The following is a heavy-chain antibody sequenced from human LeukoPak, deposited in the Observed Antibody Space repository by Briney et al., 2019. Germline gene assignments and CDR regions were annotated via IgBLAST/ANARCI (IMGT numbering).Heavy chain of an antibody. V-gene: IGHV4-38-2*01. CDR3: AREGIAAPGTVH. D-gene: IGHD6-13*01. J-gene: IGHJ4*02. Sequence: PSETLSLTCAVSGYSISSGYYWGWIRQPPGKGLEWIVSIYHSGSTYYNPSLKSRVTISVDTSKNQFSLKLSSVTAADTAVYYCAREGIAAPGTVHWGQGTLVTVSS. CDR2: IYHSGST. CDR1: GYSISSGYY.